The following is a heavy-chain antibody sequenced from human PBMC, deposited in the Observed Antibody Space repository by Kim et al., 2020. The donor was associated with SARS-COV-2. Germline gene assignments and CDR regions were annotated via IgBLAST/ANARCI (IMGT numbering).Heavy chain of an antibody. CDR3: ARDNSSGYYYYFDY. CDR1: GYTFTTYT. Sequence: ASVKVSCKASGYTFTTYTIHWVRQAPGQRLEWMGWINAGNGNTKYSQKFKGRATITRDTSASIAYLELSSLRSEDTAVYYCARDNSSGYYYYFDYWGQGTLVTVSS. CDR2: INAGNGNT. D-gene: IGHD3-22*01. V-gene: IGHV1-3*01. J-gene: IGHJ4*02.